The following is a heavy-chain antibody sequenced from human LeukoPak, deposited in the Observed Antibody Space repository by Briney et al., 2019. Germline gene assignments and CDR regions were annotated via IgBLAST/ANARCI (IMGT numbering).Heavy chain of an antibody. D-gene: IGHD1-7*01. Sequence: GGSLRLTCAASGFTFDDYGMSWVRQAPGKGLEWVSGINWNGGSTGYADSVKGRFTISRDNAKNSLYLQLNSLRAEDTALYYCARDPPDHWNFEYNWFDPWGQGTLVTVSS. CDR3: ARDPPDHWNFEYNWFDP. J-gene: IGHJ5*02. V-gene: IGHV3-20*04. CDR1: GFTFDDYG. CDR2: INWNGGST.